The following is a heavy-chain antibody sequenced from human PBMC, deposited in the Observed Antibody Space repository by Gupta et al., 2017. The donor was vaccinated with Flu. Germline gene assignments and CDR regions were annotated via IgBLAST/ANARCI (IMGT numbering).Heavy chain of an antibody. V-gene: IGHV4-39*01. CDR2: IHYSGST. CDR3: ARDIGYCSGGSCDSPPNGFDP. D-gene: IGHD2-15*01. CDR1: GGSISSSTSS. Sequence: QLQLQESGPGLVKPSETLSLICTVSGGSISSSTSSWAWIRQSPGRGLEWIGSIHYSGSTYFNPSLKSRVTINVDTSKNQFSLKLSSVTVADTAVYYGARDIGYCSGGSCDSPPNGFDPWGQGTLVTVSS. J-gene: IGHJ5*02.